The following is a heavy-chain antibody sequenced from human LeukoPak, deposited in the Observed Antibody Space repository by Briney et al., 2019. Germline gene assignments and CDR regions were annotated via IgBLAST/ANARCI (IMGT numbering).Heavy chain of an antibody. Sequence: SETLSLTCTVSGGSISSYYWSWIRQPPGKGLEWIGYIYYSGSTNYNPSLKSRVTISVDTSKNQFSLKLSSVTAADTAVYYCARLWEPTYYYYYYGMDVWGQGTTVTVSS. CDR2: IYYSGST. CDR3: ARLWEPTYYYYYYGMDV. D-gene: IGHD1-26*01. CDR1: GGSISSYY. J-gene: IGHJ6*02. V-gene: IGHV4-59*08.